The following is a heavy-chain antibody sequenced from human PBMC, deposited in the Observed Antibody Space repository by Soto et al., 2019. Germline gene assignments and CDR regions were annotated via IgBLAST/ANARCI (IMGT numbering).Heavy chain of an antibody. CDR3: VRHGGIAVAGDAFDI. CDR1: GYSFTSYW. D-gene: IGHD6-19*01. Sequence: EVQLVQPGAEVKKPGESLRISCKGSGYSFTSYWISWVSQMPGKGLEWMGRIDPSDSYTNYSPSFQGHVTISADKSISTAYLQWSSLKASDTAMYYCVRHGGIAVAGDAFDIWGQGTMVTVSS. V-gene: IGHV5-10-1*01. J-gene: IGHJ3*02. CDR2: IDPSDSYT.